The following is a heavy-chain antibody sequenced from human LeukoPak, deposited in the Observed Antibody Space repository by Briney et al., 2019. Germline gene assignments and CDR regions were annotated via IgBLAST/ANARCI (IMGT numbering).Heavy chain of an antibody. CDR2: VTYSGGRT. V-gene: IGHV3-23*01. Sequence: GGSLRLSCAASGFTFSNYAMSWVRQAPGKGLEWVSAVTYSGGRTYHADSVKGRFTISRDNSKNTLYLQMNSLRAEDTAVYYCAKKLEPGAFDIWGQGTMVTVSS. J-gene: IGHJ3*02. CDR3: AKKLEPGAFDI. D-gene: IGHD1-1*01. CDR1: GFTFSNYA.